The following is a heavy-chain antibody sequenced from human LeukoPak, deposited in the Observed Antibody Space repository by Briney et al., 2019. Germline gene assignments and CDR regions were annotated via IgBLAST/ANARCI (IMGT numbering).Heavy chain of an antibody. CDR2: INPNSGGT. CDR1: GYTFTGYY. D-gene: IGHD2-2*01. CDR3: ARAGMSSTSSYYYYYMDV. Sequence: ASVKVSCKASGYTFTGYYMHWVRQAPGQGLEWMGWINPNSGGTNYAQKFQGRVTMTRDTSISTAYMELSRLRSDDTAVYYCARAGMSSTSSYYYYYMDVWGKGTTVAVSS. V-gene: IGHV1-2*02. J-gene: IGHJ6*03.